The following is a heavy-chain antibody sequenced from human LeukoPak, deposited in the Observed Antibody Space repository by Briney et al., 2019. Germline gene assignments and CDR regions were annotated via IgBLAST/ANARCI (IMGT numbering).Heavy chain of an antibody. CDR3: ARVRKDGYSYGFYDL. CDR1: GFSFSTSE. Sequence: VGSLRLSCAASGFSFSTSEMNWVRQAPGKGLECISYISSSGSYIHYADSVKGRFTISRDNAKNSLYLQMSSLRVEDTALYYCARVRKDGYSYGFYDLWGQGTLVTVSS. J-gene: IGHJ5*02. D-gene: IGHD5-18*01. V-gene: IGHV3-48*03. CDR2: ISSSGSYI.